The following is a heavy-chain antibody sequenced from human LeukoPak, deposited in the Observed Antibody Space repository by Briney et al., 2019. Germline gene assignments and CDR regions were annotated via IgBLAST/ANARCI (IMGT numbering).Heavy chain of an antibody. CDR1: GFTFDDYG. D-gene: IGHD5-24*01. Sequence: GGSLRLSCAASGFTFDDYGMSWVRQAPGKGLEWVAGINWNGGSTGYADSVKGRFTISRDNAKNSLYLQMNSLRAEDTALYYCARDGEMATIAYYYYYMDVWGKGTTVTVSS. CDR3: ARDGEMATIAYYYYYMDV. V-gene: IGHV3-20*04. CDR2: INWNGGST. J-gene: IGHJ6*03.